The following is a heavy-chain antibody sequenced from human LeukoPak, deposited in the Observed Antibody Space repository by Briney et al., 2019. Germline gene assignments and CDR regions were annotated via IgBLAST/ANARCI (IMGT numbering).Heavy chain of an antibody. J-gene: IGHJ3*02. CDR3: ARAGAYGSGTFDAFDI. D-gene: IGHD3-10*01. V-gene: IGHV3-11*04. CDR1: GFTFSDYY. CDR2: ISSSGSTI. Sequence: GGSLRLSCAASGFTFSDYYMSWIRQAPGKGLEWVSYISSSGSTIYYADSVKGRFTISRDNAKNSLYLQMNSLRAEDTAVYYCARAGAYGSGTFDAFDIWGQGTMVTVSS.